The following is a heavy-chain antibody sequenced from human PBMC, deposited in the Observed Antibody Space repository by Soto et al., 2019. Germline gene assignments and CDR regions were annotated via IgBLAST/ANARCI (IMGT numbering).Heavy chain of an antibody. V-gene: IGHV1-18*01. Sequence: GASVKVSCKASGYTFTSYGISWVRQAPGQGLEWMGWISAYNGNTNYAQKLQGRVTMTTDTSTSTAYMELRSLRSDDTAVYYCARGAILPGIAEEVFDPWAQGTRVTVSS. D-gene: IGHD6-13*01. CDR2: ISAYNGNT. CDR3: ARGAILPGIAEEVFDP. J-gene: IGHJ5*02. CDR1: GYTFTSYG.